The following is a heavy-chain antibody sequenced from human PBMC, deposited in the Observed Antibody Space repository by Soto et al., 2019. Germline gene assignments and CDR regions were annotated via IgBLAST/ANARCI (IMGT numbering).Heavy chain of an antibody. CDR2: IYHSGST. Sequence: QVQLQESGPGLVKPSGTLSLTCAVSGGSISSSNWWSWVRQPPGKGLEWIGEIYHSGSTNYNPSLKSRVTISVDKSKNQFFLKLSSVTAADTAVYYCARQALGATTGDYYYYGMDVWGQGTTVTVSS. J-gene: IGHJ6*02. V-gene: IGHV4-4*02. CDR1: GGSISSSNW. D-gene: IGHD1-26*01. CDR3: ARQALGATTGDYYYYGMDV.